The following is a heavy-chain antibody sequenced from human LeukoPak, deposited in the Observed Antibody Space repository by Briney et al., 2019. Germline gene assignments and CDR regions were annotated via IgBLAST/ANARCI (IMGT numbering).Heavy chain of an antibody. CDR1: GFTFSSYN. V-gene: IGHV3-21*01. CDR2: ITSSSIYT. Sequence: GGSRRLSCAASGFTFSSYNMNWVRQAPGKGLEWVSSITSSSIYTFYADSVKGRFTISRDNAKNSLYLQMNSLRAEDTAIYYCARDPYNGNYGDSYYYYMDVWGKGTTVTISS. CDR3: ARDPYNGNYGDSYYYYMDV. J-gene: IGHJ6*03. D-gene: IGHD1-26*01.